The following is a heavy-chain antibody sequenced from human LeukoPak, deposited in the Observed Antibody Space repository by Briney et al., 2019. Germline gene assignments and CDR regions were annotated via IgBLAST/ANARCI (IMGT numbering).Heavy chain of an antibody. V-gene: IGHV3-7*01. CDR3: AREGYYDSSGFYPIDY. J-gene: IGHJ4*02. D-gene: IGHD3-22*01. CDR2: IKHDGSET. Sequence: PGGSLRLSCAASGFTFSSYWMSWVRQAPGKGLEWVADIKHDGSETYYVDSVKGRFTISRDNAKNSLYLQMNSLRAEDTAVYYCAREGYYDSSGFYPIDYWGQGTLVTVSS. CDR1: GFTFSSYW.